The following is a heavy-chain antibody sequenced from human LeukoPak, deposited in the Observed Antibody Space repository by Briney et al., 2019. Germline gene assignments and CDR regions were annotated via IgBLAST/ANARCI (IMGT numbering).Heavy chain of an antibody. CDR3: APLDFWSNYLTLDY. D-gene: IGHD3-3*01. CDR1: GFTVRSND. Sequence: GGSVRLSCAASGFTVRSNDMIELRQAPGKGLEGCAVIYSGSSTYYPDSVKGRFTIFSNYTKNSPYLQMTSLTAEDTAVYFCAPLDFWSNYLTLDYWGQGTLVTVSS. J-gene: IGHJ4*02. CDR2: IYSGSST. V-gene: IGHV3-66*01.